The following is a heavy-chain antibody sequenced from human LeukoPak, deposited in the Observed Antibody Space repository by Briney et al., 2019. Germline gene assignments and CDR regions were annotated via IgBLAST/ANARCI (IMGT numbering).Heavy chain of an antibody. CDR2: IYYSGNT. CDR1: GGSISSFY. CDR3: ARHSTGGRGFDS. J-gene: IGHJ4*02. Sequence: SETLSLTCTVSGGSISSFYWSWVRQPQPPGLGRDAYIYYSGNTNHNPSLKSRVTISLDTSENQFSLKLSSVTAADTAVYYCARHSTGGRGFDSWGQGTLVTVSS. V-gene: IGHV4-59*08. D-gene: IGHD7-27*01.